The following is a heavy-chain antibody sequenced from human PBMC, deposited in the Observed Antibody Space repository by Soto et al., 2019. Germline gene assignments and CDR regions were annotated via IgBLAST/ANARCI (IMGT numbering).Heavy chain of an antibody. V-gene: IGHV4-30-2*06. J-gene: IGHJ5*02. Sequence: SETLSLTCAVSGASITSDGYSWSWIRQSPGKGLEWIGYIFHSGTTQYNPSLRGRVTISVDRSKNQFSLRLNSVTAADAAVYYCARDPSHWFDPWGQGALVTVS. CDR1: GASITSDGYS. CDR2: IFHSGTT. CDR3: ARDPSHWFDP.